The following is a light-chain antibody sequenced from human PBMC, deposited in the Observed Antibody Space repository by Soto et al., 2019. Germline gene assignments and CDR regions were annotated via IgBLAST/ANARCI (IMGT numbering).Light chain of an antibody. V-gene: IGKV3-20*01. CDR1: QSVAGSY. CDR2: AAS. J-gene: IGKJ4*01. CDR3: QQYGSAPLT. Sequence: DILLKQSPDTLSLSPGEMDTLYCRTSQSVAGSYLAWYQHQRGQAPRLLIYAASSRATGIPDRFSGTGSGTDFTLTISRLEPEDFALYYCQQYGSAPLTFGGGTKVDIK.